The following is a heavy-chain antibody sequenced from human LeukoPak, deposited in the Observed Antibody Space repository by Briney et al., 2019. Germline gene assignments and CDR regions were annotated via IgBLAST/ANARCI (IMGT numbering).Heavy chain of an antibody. V-gene: IGHV1-2*04. Sequence: ASVKVSCKASGYTFTGYYMHWVRQAPGRGLEWMGWINPNSGGTNYAQKFQGWVTMTRDTSISTAYMELSRPRSDDTAVYYCARGAVQLWSNADWFDPWGQGTLVTVSS. CDR2: INPNSGGT. CDR1: GYTFTGYY. D-gene: IGHD5-18*01. J-gene: IGHJ5*02. CDR3: ARGAVQLWSNADWFDP.